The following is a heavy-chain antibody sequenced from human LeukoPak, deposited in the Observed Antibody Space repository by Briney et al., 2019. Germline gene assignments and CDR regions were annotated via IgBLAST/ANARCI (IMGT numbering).Heavy chain of an antibody. Sequence: PSETLSLTCIVSNGSISTYYWSWIRQPPGKGLEWIGYIDYSGSTNYNPSLKSRVTMSLDTSKNHFSLRLSSVTASDSAVYYCAKVSRRHTLACWGQGTLVTVSS. J-gene: IGHJ4*02. CDR2: IDYSGST. CDR1: NGSISTYY. V-gene: IGHV4-59*01. CDR3: AKVSRRHTLAC. D-gene: IGHD2-2*02.